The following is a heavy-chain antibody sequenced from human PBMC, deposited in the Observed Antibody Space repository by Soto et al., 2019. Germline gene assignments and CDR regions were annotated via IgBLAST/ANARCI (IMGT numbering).Heavy chain of an antibody. Sequence: QITLKESGPTLVKPTQTLTLTCTFSGFSLSTTGVAVGRIRQPPGKALEWLALIYWDDDKRSSPSLRSRLTITKDTSKNQVVLTMTNMDPVDTATYYCAHTVRYNSGSVEYFQHWGQGTLVIVSS. CDR1: GFSLSTTGVA. D-gene: IGHD2-2*02. CDR3: AHTVRYNSGSVEYFQH. J-gene: IGHJ1*01. CDR2: IYWDDDK. V-gene: IGHV2-5*02.